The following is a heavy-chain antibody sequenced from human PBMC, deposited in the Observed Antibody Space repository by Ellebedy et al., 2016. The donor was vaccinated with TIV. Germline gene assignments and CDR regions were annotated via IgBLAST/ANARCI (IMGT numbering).Heavy chain of an antibody. CDR1: GYTFTSYG. Sequence: AASVKVSCKASGYTFTSYGISWVRQAPGQGLEWMGWISAYNGNTNYAQKLQGRVTVTTDTSTSTAYMELRSLRSDDTAVYYCARRVTTRYNWFDPWGQGTLVTVSS. J-gene: IGHJ5*02. CDR2: ISAYNGNT. D-gene: IGHD4-11*01. CDR3: ARRVTTRYNWFDP. V-gene: IGHV1-18*01.